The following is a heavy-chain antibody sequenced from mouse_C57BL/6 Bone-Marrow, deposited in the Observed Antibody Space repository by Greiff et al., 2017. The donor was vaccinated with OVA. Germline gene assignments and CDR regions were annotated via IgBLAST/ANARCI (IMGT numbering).Heavy chain of an antibody. CDR2: ISSGGSYT. J-gene: IGHJ2*01. CDR1: GFTFSSYG. Sequence: EVQLVESGGDLVKPGGSLKLSCAASGFTFSSYGMSWVRQTPDKRLEWVATISSGGSYTYYPDSVKGRFTISRDNAKNTLYLQMSSLKSEDTAMYYCARHYSNYDWGQGTTLTVSS. D-gene: IGHD2-5*01. CDR3: ARHYSNYD. V-gene: IGHV5-6*01.